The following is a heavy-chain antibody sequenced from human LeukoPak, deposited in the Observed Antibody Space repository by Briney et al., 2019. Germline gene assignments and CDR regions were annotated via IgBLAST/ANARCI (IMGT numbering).Heavy chain of an antibody. D-gene: IGHD3-10*01. CDR1: GFSFSDYN. CDR2: ISTSSTYR. Sequence: GGSLRLSCAASGFSFSDYNMSWIRQAPGKGLEWVSYISTSSTYRNYADSVKGRFTISRDNAKNSLYLQMNSLRVEDTAVYYCAGSWFYRDYFEYWGQGNLVTVSS. V-gene: IGHV3-11*06. J-gene: IGHJ4*02. CDR3: AGSWFYRDYFEY.